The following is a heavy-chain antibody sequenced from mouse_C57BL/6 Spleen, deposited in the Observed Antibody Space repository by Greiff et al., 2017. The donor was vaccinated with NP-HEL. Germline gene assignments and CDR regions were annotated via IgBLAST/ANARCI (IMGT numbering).Heavy chain of an antibody. J-gene: IGHJ4*01. CDR2: IDPSDSYT. D-gene: IGHD2-1*01. CDR1: GYTFTSYW. CDR3: ARQSGNPVCWDY. Sequence: QVQLKQPGAELVMPGASVKLSCKASGYTFTSYWMHWVKQRPGQGLEWIGEIDPSDSYTNYNQKFKGKSTLTVDKSSSTAYMQLSSLTSEDSAVYYCARQSGNPVCWDYWGQGTSVTVSS. V-gene: IGHV1-69*01.